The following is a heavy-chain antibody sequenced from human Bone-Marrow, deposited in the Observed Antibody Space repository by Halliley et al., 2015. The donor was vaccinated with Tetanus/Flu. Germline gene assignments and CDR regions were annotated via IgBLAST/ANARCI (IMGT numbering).Heavy chain of an antibody. D-gene: IGHD4-4*01. J-gene: IGHJ6*02. CDR2: YAGGST. V-gene: IGHV3-53*01. CDR3: ARDRAGYDSTNYAYYYYGMDV. Sequence: YAGGSTDYTDTVKGRITISKDTYKNTVYLQMNSLRAEDTAVYYCARDRAGYDSTNYAYYYYGMDVWGQGTTVTVSS.